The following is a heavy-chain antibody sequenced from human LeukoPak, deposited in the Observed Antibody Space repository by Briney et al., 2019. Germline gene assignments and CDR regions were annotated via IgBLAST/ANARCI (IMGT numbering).Heavy chain of an antibody. CDR1: GGSFSGYC. CDR2: INHSGST. Sequence: SETLSLTCAVYGGSFSGYCWSWIRQPPGKGLEWIGEINHSGSTNYNPSLKSRVTISVDTSKNQFSLKLSSVTAADTAVYYCARLADDYYDSSGPSGNYFDYWGQGTLVTVSS. V-gene: IGHV4-34*01. J-gene: IGHJ4*02. CDR3: ARLADDYYDSSGPSGNYFDY. D-gene: IGHD3-22*01.